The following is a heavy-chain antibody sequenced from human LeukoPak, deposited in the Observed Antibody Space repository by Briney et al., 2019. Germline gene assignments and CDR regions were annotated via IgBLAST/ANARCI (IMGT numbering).Heavy chain of an antibody. CDR1: GYTFTSYG. J-gene: IGHJ4*02. D-gene: IGHD2-15*01. CDR2: INPTGGST. V-gene: IGHV1-46*01. CDR3: ARVNLGGSCLHY. Sequence: GASVKVSCKASGYTFTSYGISWVRQAPGQGLEWMGIINPTGGSTSYAQKFQGRVTMTRDMSTSTVYMELSSLRSEDMAVYYCARVNLGGSCLHYWGQGTLVTVSS.